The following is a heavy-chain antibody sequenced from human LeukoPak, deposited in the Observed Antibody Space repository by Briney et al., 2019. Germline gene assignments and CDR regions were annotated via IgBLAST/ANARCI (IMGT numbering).Heavy chain of an antibody. CDR1: GFTFSSYS. CDR3: ARDEGSGWYRDY. D-gene: IGHD6-19*01. J-gene: IGHJ4*02. V-gene: IGHV3-21*01. Sequence: PGGSLRLSCAASGFTFSSYSMNWVRQAPGKGLEWVSSISSSSSYIYYADSVKGRFTISRDNAKNSLYLQMNSLRAEDTAVYYCARDEGSGWYRDYWGQGTLVTVSS. CDR2: ISSSSSYI.